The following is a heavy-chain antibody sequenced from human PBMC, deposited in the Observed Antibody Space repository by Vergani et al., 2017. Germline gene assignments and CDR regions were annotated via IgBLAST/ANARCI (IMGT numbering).Heavy chain of an antibody. CDR3: ARARHXPKKYSFFYYMDL. J-gene: IGHJ6*03. CDR1: GDTFNSYA. Sequence: QVQLVQSGAEVKKAGSSVKLSCTASGDTFNSYAFNWVRQAPGQGLEWMGGIIPFLGIEKYAQKFQGRVTIFADGSTSTVFMELSSLNSDDTAIYYCARARHXPKKYSFFYYMDLWGTGTTVTVSS. CDR2: IIPFLGIE. V-gene: IGHV1-69*01.